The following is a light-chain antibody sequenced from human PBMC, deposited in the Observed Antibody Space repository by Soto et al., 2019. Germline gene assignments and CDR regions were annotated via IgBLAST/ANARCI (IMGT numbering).Light chain of an antibody. J-gene: IGKJ5*01. CDR2: DAS. Sequence: EIVLTQSPATLSLSPGERATLSCRASQSVSSYLAWYQQKPGQAPRLLIYDASNRATGIPARFSGSGSGTDFTLTISSLEPEDFPVYYCQQRSNWITFGHGTRLEIK. CDR1: QSVSSY. V-gene: IGKV3-11*01. CDR3: QQRSNWIT.